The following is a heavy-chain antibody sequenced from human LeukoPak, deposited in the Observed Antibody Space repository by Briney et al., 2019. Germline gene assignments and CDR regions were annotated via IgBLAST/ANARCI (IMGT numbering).Heavy chain of an antibody. CDR2: ISYDGSNK. CDR3: AKEYCSNSVCHSLDY. J-gene: IGHJ4*02. V-gene: IGHV3-30*18. Sequence: GGSLRLSCAASGFTFSSSGMHWVRRAPGKGLEWVAVISYDGSNKYYADSVKGRFTFSRDNSKNTLYLQMNSLRAEDTAVYYCAKEYCSNSVCHSLDYWGQGTLVTVSS. CDR1: GFTFSSSG. D-gene: IGHD2-8*01.